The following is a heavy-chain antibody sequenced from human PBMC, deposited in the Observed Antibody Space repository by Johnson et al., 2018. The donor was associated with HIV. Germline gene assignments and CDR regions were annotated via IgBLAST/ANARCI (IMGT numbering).Heavy chain of an antibody. CDR3: ARDDIFLDAFDI. V-gene: IGHV3-30*04. CDR1: GFTFSSYA. J-gene: IGHJ3*02. CDR2: ISYDGSNK. Sequence: QEKLVESGGGLVQPGGSLRLSCEASGFTFSSYAMHWVRQAPGKGLEWVAVISYDGSNKYYADSVKGRFTISRDNSKKTLYLQMNSLRAEDTAVYYCARDDIFLDAFDIWGQGTMVTVSS. D-gene: IGHD3-9*01.